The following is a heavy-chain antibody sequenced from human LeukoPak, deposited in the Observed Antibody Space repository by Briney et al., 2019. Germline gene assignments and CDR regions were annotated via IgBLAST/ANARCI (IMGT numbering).Heavy chain of an antibody. CDR2: IRYDGSNK. J-gene: IGHJ4*02. CDR1: GFTFSSYG. CDR3: LSEYYDSSAQDY. V-gene: IGHV3-30*02. Sequence: GGSLRLSCAASGFTFSSYGMHWVRQAPGKGLEWVAFIRYDGSNKYYADSVKGRFTISRDNSKNTLYLQMNSLRAEYTAVYYPLSEYYDSSAQDYWGQGTLVTVSS. D-gene: IGHD3-22*01.